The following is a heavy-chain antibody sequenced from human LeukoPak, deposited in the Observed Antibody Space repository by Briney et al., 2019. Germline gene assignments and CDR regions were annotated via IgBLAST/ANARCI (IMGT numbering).Heavy chain of an antibody. J-gene: IGHJ5*02. CDR3: ARGAHRSNYGDYNWFDP. CDR1: GGSISSSSYY. CDR2: INHSGST. D-gene: IGHD4-17*01. Sequence: PSETLSLTCTVSGGSISSSSYYWGWIRQPPGKGLEWIGEINHSGSTNYNPSLKSRVTISVDTSKNQFSLKLSSVTAADTAVYYCARGAHRSNYGDYNWFDPWGQGTLVTVSS. V-gene: IGHV4-39*07.